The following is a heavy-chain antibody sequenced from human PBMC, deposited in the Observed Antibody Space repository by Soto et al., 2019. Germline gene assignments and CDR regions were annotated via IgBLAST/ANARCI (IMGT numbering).Heavy chain of an antibody. CDR1: GGTFSSYA. D-gene: IGHD2-2*01. Sequence: QVQLVQSGAEVKKPGSSVKVSCKASGGTFSSYAISWVRQAPGQGLEWMGGIIPIFGTANYAQKFQGRVTITADESTSTAYMELSSLRSEDTAVYYCASLQGKDIVVVPSTPVDYWGQGTLVTVSS. CDR2: IIPIFGTA. V-gene: IGHV1-69*01. CDR3: ASLQGKDIVVVPSTPVDY. J-gene: IGHJ4*02.